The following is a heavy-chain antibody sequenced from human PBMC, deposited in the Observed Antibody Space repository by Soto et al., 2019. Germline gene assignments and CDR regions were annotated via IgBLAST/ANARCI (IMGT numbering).Heavy chain of an antibody. Sequence: QVQLVESGGGLVKPGGSLRLSCAASGFTFSDYYMTWIRQAPGKGLEWVSYISSSGSPIYYADSVKGRFTISRDNTKYSLYLQMSGLSAEETAVYSCARGGQQLHGMDVWGQGTTVTVSS. V-gene: IGHV3-11*01. J-gene: IGHJ6*02. D-gene: IGHD6-13*01. CDR2: ISSSGSPI. CDR1: GFTFSDYY. CDR3: ARGGQQLHGMDV.